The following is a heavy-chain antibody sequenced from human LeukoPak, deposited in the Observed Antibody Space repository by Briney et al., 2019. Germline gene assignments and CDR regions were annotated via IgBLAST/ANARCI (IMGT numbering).Heavy chain of an antibody. V-gene: IGHV3-23*01. D-gene: IGHD6-13*01. Sequence: GGSLRLSCAASGFTFSSYAMSWVRQAPGEGLECVSAISGSGGSTYYADSGEGRFTISRDNSKNALYLQMNSLRAEDTAVYYCAKGIAAAGLYYYYGVDVWGQGTTVTVSS. CDR1: GFTFSSYA. CDR3: AKGIAAAGLYYYYGVDV. J-gene: IGHJ6*02. CDR2: ISGSGGST.